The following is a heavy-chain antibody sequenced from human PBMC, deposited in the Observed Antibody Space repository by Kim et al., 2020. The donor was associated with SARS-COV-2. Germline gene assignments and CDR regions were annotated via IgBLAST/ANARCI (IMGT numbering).Heavy chain of an antibody. D-gene: IGHD5-12*01. J-gene: IGHJ4*02. CDR3: ARGLRRVDY. V-gene: IGHV4-39*07. CDR2: GST. Sequence: GSTYDHPSHKSRVTISVDTSKNQFSLKLSSVTAADTAVYYCARGLRRVDYWGQGTLVTVSS.